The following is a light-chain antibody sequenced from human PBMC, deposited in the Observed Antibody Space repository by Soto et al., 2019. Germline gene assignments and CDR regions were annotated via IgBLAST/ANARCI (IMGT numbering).Light chain of an antibody. CDR3: GSYTSSRTLV. CDR1: SSDVGAYDY. J-gene: IGLJ2*01. V-gene: IGLV2-14*03. Sequence: QSALTQPASVSGSPGQSITISCTGTSSDVGAYDYVSWYQQHPGKAPQLLIHAVTRRPSGVSNRFSGSKSGNTASLTISGVQAEDEGDYYCGSYTSSRTLVFGGGTQLTVL. CDR2: AVT.